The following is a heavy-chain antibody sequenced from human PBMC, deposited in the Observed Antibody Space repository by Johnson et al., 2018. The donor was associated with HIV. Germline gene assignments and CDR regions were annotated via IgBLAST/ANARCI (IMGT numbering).Heavy chain of an antibody. CDR3: ARKARGQGAFYI. V-gene: IGHV3-30*02. CDR1: GFTFSSYG. D-gene: IGHD3-10*01. Sequence: QVQLVESGGGVVQPGGSLRLSCAASGFTFSSYGMHWVRQDPGKGLEWVAFIRYDGSNKYYADSVKGRFTIPRDNSKNTVYLKMKSLRAADTALYYCARKARGQGAFYIWGQGTMVTVSS. CDR2: IRYDGSNK. J-gene: IGHJ3*02.